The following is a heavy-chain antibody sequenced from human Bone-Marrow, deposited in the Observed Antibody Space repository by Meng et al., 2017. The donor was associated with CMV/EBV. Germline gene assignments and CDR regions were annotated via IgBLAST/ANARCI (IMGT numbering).Heavy chain of an antibody. CDR3: ARDTGKLYYYGMDV. J-gene: IGHJ6*02. CDR1: GFTVSSNY. Sequence: GESLKISCAASGFTVSSNYMSWVRQAPGKGLEWVSVIYSGGSTYYADSVKGRFTISRDNSKNTLYLQMNSLRAEDTAVYYCARDTGKLYYYGMDVWGQGTTVTVSS. CDR2: IYSGGST. D-gene: IGHD4-11*01. V-gene: IGHV3-53*01.